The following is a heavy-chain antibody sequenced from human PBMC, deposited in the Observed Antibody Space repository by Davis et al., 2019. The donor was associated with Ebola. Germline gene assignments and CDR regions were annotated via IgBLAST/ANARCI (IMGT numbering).Heavy chain of an antibody. V-gene: IGHV3-9*01. CDR1: GFTFADFA. CDR2: TSWNSGII. D-gene: IGHD4-23*01. Sequence: GGSLRLSCAASGFTFADFAMHWVRQAPGTGLEWVSTTSWNSGIIGYVDSVKGRFTVSRDNAKRSLYLQMNSLRAEDTAVYYCARVKVVTTYYFDYWGQGTLVAVSS. CDR3: ARVKVVTTYYFDY. J-gene: IGHJ4*02.